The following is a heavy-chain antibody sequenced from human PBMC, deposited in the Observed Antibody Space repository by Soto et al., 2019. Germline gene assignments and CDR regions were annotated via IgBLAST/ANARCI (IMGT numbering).Heavy chain of an antibody. Sequence: QVQLEQSGAEVKKPGSSVKVSCKASGGTFSSYAISWVRQAPGQGLEWMGGIIPIFGTANYAQKFQGRVTITADESTSTAYMELSSLRSEDTAVYYCARENCSGGSCYFNLGAQGGAFDIWGQGTMVTVSS. CDR1: GGTFSSYA. V-gene: IGHV1-69*01. D-gene: IGHD2-15*01. J-gene: IGHJ3*02. CDR3: ARENCSGGSCYFNLGAQGGAFDI. CDR2: IIPIFGTA.